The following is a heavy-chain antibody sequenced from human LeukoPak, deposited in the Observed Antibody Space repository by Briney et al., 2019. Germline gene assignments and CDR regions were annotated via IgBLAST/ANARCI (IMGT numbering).Heavy chain of an antibody. J-gene: IGHJ3*02. V-gene: IGHV4-59*08. CDR3: ARPTYYYGSGSYGGDAFDI. D-gene: IGHD3-10*01. Sequence: TSETLSLTCTVSGGSISSYYWSWIRQPPGKGLEWVGYIYYSGSTNYNPSLKSRVTISVDTSKNQFSLKLSSVTAADTAVYYCARPTYYYGSGSYGGDAFDIWGQGTMVTVSS. CDR2: IYYSGST. CDR1: GGSISSYY.